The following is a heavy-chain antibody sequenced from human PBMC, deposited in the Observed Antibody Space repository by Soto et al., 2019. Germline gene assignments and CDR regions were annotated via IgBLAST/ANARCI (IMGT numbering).Heavy chain of an antibody. D-gene: IGHD4-17*01. V-gene: IGHV4-34*01. Sequence: PSETLSLTCAVYGGSFSGYYWSWIRQPPGKGLEWIGEINHSGSTNYNPSLKSRVTISVDTSKNQFSLKLSSVTAADTAVYYCARVRVTTAFKYYYYGMDVWGQGTTVT. CDR2: INHSGST. CDR1: GGSFSGYY. J-gene: IGHJ6*02. CDR3: ARVRVTTAFKYYYYGMDV.